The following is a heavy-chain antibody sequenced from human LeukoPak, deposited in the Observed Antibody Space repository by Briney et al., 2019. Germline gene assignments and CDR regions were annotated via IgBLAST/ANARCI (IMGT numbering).Heavy chain of an antibody. CDR2: IGAGGDNT. CDR3: AKGAMIVPQTYDF. V-gene: IGHV3-23*01. CDR1: GFTFRSYA. Sequence: PGGSLTLSCAASGFTFRSYAMSWVRQVPGKGLEWVSAIGAGGDNTYYADSVKGRFTISRDKSKSTLYLQMDSLRAEDTALYYCAKGAMIVPQTYDFWGQGTLVTVSS. D-gene: IGHD3-22*01. J-gene: IGHJ4*02.